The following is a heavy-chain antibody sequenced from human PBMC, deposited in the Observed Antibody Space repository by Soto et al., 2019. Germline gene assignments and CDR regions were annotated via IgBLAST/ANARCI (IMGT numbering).Heavy chain of an antibody. CDR3: AKGRGYSYGYPFDY. CDR2: ITDSAAST. D-gene: IGHD5-18*01. CDR1: KFTFSNYA. V-gene: IGHV3-23*01. Sequence: EVQLLESGGGLVQPGGSLRLSCAASKFTFSNYAMSWVRQAPGKGLEWVSTITDSAASTYYADSVKGRCTISRDNSKNTLYLQVNSLRAEDTAVYYCAKGRGYSYGYPFDYWGQGALVTVSS. J-gene: IGHJ4*02.